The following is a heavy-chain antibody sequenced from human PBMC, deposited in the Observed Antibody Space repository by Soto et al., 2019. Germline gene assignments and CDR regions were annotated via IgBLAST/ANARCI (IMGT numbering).Heavy chain of an antibody. D-gene: IGHD5-18*01. J-gene: IGHJ6*02. V-gene: IGHV3-30-3*01. Sequence: GGSLRLSCVASGFTFSSYAMHWVRQAPGKGLEWVAVISYDGSNKYYADSVKGRFTISRDNSKNTLYLQMNSLRAEDTAVYYCARDLGNGGEVGWIQLSYYYYYGMDVWGQGTTVTVSS. CDR3: ARDLGNGGEVGWIQLSYYYYYGMDV. CDR1: GFTFSSYA. CDR2: ISYDGSNK.